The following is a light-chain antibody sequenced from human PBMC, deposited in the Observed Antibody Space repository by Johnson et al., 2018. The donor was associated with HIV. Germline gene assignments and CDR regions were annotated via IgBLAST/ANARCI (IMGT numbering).Light chain of an antibody. CDR1: SSNIGNNY. CDR2: ENT. J-gene: IGLJ1*01. V-gene: IGLV1-51*02. Sequence: QSVLTQPPSVSAAPGQKVTISCSGSSSNIGNNYVSWYQQLPGTAPKLLIYENTKRPSGIPDRFSGSKSGTSATLGITGLQTGDEADYYCGTWDNSLSAPRYVFGTGTKVTVL. CDR3: GTWDNSLSAPRYV.